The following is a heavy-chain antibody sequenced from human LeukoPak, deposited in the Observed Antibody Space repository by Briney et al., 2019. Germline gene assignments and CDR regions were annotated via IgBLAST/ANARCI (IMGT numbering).Heavy chain of an antibody. CDR3: ARELDFWSSHAY. J-gene: IGHJ4*02. CDR1: GFTFSSYS. D-gene: IGHD3-3*01. V-gene: IGHV3-21*01. CDR2: ISSSSSYI. Sequence: PGGSLRLSCAASGFTFSSYSMNWVRQAPGKGLEWLSSISSSSSYIYYAHSVKGRFTSSRDNAKNSLYLQMHSLRAEDTAVYYCARELDFWSSHAYWGQGTLVTVSS.